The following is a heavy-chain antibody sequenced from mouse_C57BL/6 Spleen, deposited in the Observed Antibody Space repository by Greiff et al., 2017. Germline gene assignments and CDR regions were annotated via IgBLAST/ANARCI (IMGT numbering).Heavy chain of an antibody. J-gene: IGHJ4*01. Sequence: VQLLQPGAELVMPGASVTLSCKASGYTFPSYWMPWVQPRPGPGLEWIGEIDPSDSYTNYNQKFTGKSTLTVDKSASTAYMQLSSLTTEDSAVNDCARGNHNWHYAMDYWGQGTSVTVSS. V-gene: IGHV1-69*01. CDR3: ARGNHNWHYAMDY. D-gene: IGHD4-1*01. CDR1: GYTFPSYW. CDR2: IDPSDSYT.